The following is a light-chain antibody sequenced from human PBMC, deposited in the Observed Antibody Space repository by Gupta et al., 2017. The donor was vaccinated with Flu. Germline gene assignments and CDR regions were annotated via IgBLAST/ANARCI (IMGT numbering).Light chain of an antibody. CDR2: AAS. J-gene: IGKJ1*01. CDR1: QSIQRY. V-gene: IGKV1-39*01. CDR3: QQTFSTPRT. Sequence: DIEMTQSPSSLSASVGDRVTITCRASQSIQRYLNWYQQKPGKAPKVLVYAASNLQSGVPSRFSGSGFGTDFTLTISNLQPEDFGTYYCQQTFSTPRTFGQGTKVEIK.